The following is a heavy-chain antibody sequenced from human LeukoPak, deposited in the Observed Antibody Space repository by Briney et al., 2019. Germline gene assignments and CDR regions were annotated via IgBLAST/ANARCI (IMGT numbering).Heavy chain of an antibody. CDR2: IVVGSGNT. CDR1: GFTLTSSA. D-gene: IGHD3-22*01. V-gene: IGHV1-58*02. Sequence: SVKVSCKASGFTLTSSAMQWVRQARGQRLEWIGWIVVGSGNTNYAQKFQERVTITRDMSTSTAYMELSSLRSEDTAVYYCAAAVYDSSGYYYEYYFDYWGQGTLVTVSS. CDR3: AAAVYDSSGYYYEYYFDY. J-gene: IGHJ4*02.